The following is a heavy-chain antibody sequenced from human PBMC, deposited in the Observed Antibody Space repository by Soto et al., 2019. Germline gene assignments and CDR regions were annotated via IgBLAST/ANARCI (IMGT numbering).Heavy chain of an antibody. V-gene: IGHV4-34*01. CDR1: GGSFSGYY. D-gene: IGHD3-10*01. CDR2: INHSGST. Sequence: SETLSLTCAVYGGSFSGYYWSWIRQPPGKGLEWIGEINHSGSTNYNPSLKSRITISVDTPKNQFSLKLSSVTAADTAVYYCARGGLLWFGEFYYYYYGMDVWGQGTTVTVSS. CDR3: ARGGLLWFGEFYYYYYGMDV. J-gene: IGHJ6*02.